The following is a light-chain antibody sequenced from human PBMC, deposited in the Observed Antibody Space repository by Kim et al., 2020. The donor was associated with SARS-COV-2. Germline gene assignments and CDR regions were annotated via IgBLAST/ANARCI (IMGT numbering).Light chain of an antibody. CDR3: CSYAGSYTVV. V-gene: IGLV2-11*01. J-gene: IGLJ2*01. CDR1: SRYVGGYNY. CDR2: DVS. Sequence: GQPVTLSCTGTSRYVGGYNYVSWYQQHPGKAPKLMIYDVSKRPSGVPDRVSGSKSGNTASLTISGLQAEDEADYYCCSYAGSYTVVFGGGTQLTVL.